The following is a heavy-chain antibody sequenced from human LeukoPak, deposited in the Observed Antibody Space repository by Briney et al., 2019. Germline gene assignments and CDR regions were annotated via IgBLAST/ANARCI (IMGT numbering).Heavy chain of an antibody. Sequence: SETLSLTCTVSGGSISSSSSYWGWIRQPPGKGLEWIGSIYYSGSTYYNPSLKSRVTISVDTSRNQFSLKLSSVTAADTAVYYCARLSRRGTYYYDSSGYPDYWGQGTLVTVSS. CDR3: ARLSRRGTYYYDSSGYPDY. D-gene: IGHD3-22*01. V-gene: IGHV4-39*01. J-gene: IGHJ4*02. CDR1: GGSISSSSSY. CDR2: IYYSGST.